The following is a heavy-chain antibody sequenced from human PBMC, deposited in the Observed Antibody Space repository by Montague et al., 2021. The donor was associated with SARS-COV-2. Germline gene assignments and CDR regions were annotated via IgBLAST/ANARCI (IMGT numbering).Heavy chain of an antibody. CDR3: ASPTYYYDSSGSDAFDI. D-gene: IGHD3-22*01. CDR2: IYYSGST. CDR1: GGSISSNSYY. J-gene: IGHJ3*02. V-gene: IGHV4-39*01. Sequence: SETLSLTCTVSGGSISSNSYYWCWIRQPPGKVLEWIGSIYYSGSTYYNPSLNSRVTITVDTSKNQFSLKLSSVTAADTAVYYCASPTYYYDSSGSDAFDIWGQGTMVTVSS.